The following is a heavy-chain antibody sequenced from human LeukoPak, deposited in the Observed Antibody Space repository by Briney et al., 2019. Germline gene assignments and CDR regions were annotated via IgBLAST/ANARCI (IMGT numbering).Heavy chain of an antibody. CDR1: GGSINYYY. V-gene: IGHV4-59*01. D-gene: IGHD3-22*01. Sequence: ETLSLTYTVSGGSINYYYWSWIRQPPGKGLEWIGYVYYRGSTNYNASLKSRVTISVDTSKNQFSLKLSSVTAADTAVYYCAREGGGIYDSSGYYPGTFDYWGQGTLVTVSS. CDR2: VYYRGST. J-gene: IGHJ4*02. CDR3: AREGGGIYDSSGYYPGTFDY.